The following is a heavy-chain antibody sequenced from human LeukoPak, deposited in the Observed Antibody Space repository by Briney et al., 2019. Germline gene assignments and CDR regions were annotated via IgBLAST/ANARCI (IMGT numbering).Heavy chain of an antibody. D-gene: IGHD2-15*01. J-gene: IGHJ4*02. CDR3: AKGSDDIVVVVAAEFDY. CDR1: GFTFSSYG. V-gene: IGHV3-23*01. CDR2: ISGSGGST. Sequence: GGSLRLSCAASGFTFSSYGMSWVRQAPGKGLEWVSAISGSGGSTYYADSVKGRFTISRDNSKNTLYLQMNSLRAEDTAVYYCAKGSDDIVVVVAAEFDYWGQGTLVTVSS.